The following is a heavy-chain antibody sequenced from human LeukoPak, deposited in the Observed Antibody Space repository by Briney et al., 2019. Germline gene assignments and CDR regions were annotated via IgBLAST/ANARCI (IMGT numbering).Heavy chain of an antibody. CDR3: ASRRSSSWFFDY. V-gene: IGHV3-23*01. Sequence: PGGSLRLSCAASGFTVSSNYMSWVRQAPGKGLEWVSAISGSGGSTYYADSVKGRFTISRDNSKNTLYLQMNSLRAEDTAVYYCASRRSSSWFFDYWGQGTLVTVSS. CDR2: ISGSGGST. J-gene: IGHJ4*02. D-gene: IGHD6-13*01. CDR1: GFTVSSNY.